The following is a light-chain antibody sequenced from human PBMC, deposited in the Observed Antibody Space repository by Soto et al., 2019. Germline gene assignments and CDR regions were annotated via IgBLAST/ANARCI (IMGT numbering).Light chain of an antibody. J-gene: IGKJ1*01. CDR3: QQYDSSPT. CDR2: GAS. Sequence: EIVMTQSPATLSVSLGDRATLSCRASQSVSSNLAWYQLKPGQAPRLLIYGASTRATGIPARFSGSGSGTEFTLTISSLQSEDFAVYYCQQYDSSPTFGQGTKVDIK. V-gene: IGKV3-15*01. CDR1: QSVSSN.